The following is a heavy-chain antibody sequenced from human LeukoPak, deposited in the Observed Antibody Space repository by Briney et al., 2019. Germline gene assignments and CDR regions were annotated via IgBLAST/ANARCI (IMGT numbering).Heavy chain of an antibody. V-gene: IGHV4-4*02. Sequence: SETLSLTCAVSGGSIINSNWWSWVRQPPGKGLEWIGEIDHSGSTSYNPSLKSRVTMSIDTSKNQFSLRLSSVTAADTAVYYCARGAAGYSYGWGQGTLVTVSS. J-gene: IGHJ4*02. D-gene: IGHD5-18*01. CDR1: GGSIINSNW. CDR3: ARGAAGYSYG. CDR2: IDHSGST.